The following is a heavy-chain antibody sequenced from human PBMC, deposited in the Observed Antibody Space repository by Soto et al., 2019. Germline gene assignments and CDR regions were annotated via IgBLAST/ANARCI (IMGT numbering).Heavy chain of an antibody. CDR3: ARGNTIIVGDIQH. D-gene: IGHD3-22*01. CDR1: GFTFSSYD. J-gene: IGHJ1*01. V-gene: IGHV3-13*01. Sequence: EVQLVESGGGLVQPGGSLRLSCAASGFTFSSYDMHWVRHYTGKGLEWVSAIGTAGDTYYPGSVKGRFTIYRENAKNSLYLQMNSLRAGDTAVYYCARGNTIIVGDIQHWGQGTLVTVSS. CDR2: IGTAGDT.